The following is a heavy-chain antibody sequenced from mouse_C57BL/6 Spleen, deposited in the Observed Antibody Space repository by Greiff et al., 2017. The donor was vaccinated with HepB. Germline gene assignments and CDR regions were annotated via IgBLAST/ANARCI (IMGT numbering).Heavy chain of an antibody. D-gene: IGHD1-1*01. V-gene: IGHV1-82*01. CDR1: GYAFSSSW. Sequence: QVQLQQSGPELVKPGASVKISCKASGYAFSSSWMNWVKQRPGKGLEWIGRIYPGDGDTNYNGKFKGKATLTADKSSSTAYMQLSSLTSEDSAVYFCARISPFITTVVATENYAMDYWGQGTSVTVSS. J-gene: IGHJ4*01. CDR3: ARISPFITTVVATENYAMDY. CDR2: IYPGDGDT.